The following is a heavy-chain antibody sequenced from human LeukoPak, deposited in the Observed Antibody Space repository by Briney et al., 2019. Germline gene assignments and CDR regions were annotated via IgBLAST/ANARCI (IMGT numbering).Heavy chain of an antibody. CDR1: GGSISSGGYY. CDR3: ARDTGYCSGGSCYHNYFDY. Sequence: PSETLSLTCIVSGGSISSGGYYWSWIRQHPGKGLEWIGYIYYSGSTYYNPSLKSRVTISVDTSKNQFSLKLSSVTAADTAVYYCARDTGYCSGGSCYHNYFDYWGQGTLVTVSS. D-gene: IGHD2-15*01. J-gene: IGHJ4*02. V-gene: IGHV4-31*03. CDR2: IYYSGST.